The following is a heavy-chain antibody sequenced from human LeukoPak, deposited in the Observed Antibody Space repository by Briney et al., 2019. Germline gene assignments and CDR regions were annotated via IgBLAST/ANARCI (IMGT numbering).Heavy chain of an antibody. J-gene: IGHJ3*02. Sequence: GASVKVSCKVSGYTLTELSMHWVRQAPGKGLEWMGGFDPEDGETIYAQKFQGRVTMTEDTSTDTAYMELSSLRSEDTAVYYCATQTVYGDYGDGAFDIWGQGTMVTVSS. CDR3: ATQTVYGDYGDGAFDI. D-gene: IGHD4-17*01. V-gene: IGHV1-24*01. CDR2: FDPEDGET. CDR1: GYTLTELS.